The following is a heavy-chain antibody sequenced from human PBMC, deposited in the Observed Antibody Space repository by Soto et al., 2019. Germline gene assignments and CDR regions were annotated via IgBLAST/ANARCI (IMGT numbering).Heavy chain of an antibody. V-gene: IGHV3-23*01. D-gene: IGHD6-6*01. CDR3: AKPPYSSSSYYYYGMDV. CDR1: GFTFSSYA. CDR2: ISGSGGTT. J-gene: IGHJ6*02. Sequence: EVQLLESGGGLVQPGGSLRLSCAASGFTFSSYAMTWVRQAPGKGLEWVSAISGSGGTTYHADSVKDRFTISRDNSKNTLYLQMNSLRAEDAAVYYCAKPPYSSSSYYYYGMDVWGQGTTVTVSS.